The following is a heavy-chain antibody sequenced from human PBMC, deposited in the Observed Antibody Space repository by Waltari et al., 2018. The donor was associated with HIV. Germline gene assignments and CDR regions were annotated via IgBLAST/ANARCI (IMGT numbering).Heavy chain of an antibody. D-gene: IGHD2-2*01. CDR1: DCTCSHFD. CDR3: AREGDCFSNRCSGGLMSY. Sequence: QVHLVESRVGVVQRRVSLNLPGAAPDCTCSHFDLPSVRQAPGKGLEWVALISFDGDNKKYADSVRGRFTVPRDNSNNTLYLQMNSLRPGDTALYYCAREGDCFSNRCSGGLMSYWGQGTLVSVSS. CDR2: ISFDGDNK. J-gene: IGHJ4*02. V-gene: IGHV3-30-3*01.